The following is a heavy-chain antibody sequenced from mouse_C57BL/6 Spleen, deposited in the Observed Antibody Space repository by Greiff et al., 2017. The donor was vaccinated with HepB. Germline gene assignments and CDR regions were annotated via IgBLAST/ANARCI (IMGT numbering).Heavy chain of an antibody. D-gene: IGHD3-2*02. V-gene: IGHV7-3*01. J-gene: IGHJ4*01. Sequence: EVKLMESGGGLVQPGGSLSLSCAASGFTFTDYYMSWVRQPPGKALEWLGFIRTKADGYTTEYSASGKGRLTISRDNSQSILYLQMNALSAEDIATYVCARQTAQYTAMDYWGQGTSVTVSS. CDR3: ARQTAQYTAMDY. CDR1: GFTFTDYY. CDR2: IRTKADGYTT.